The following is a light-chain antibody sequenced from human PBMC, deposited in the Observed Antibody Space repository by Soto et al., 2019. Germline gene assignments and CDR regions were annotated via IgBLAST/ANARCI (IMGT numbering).Light chain of an antibody. V-gene: IGLV4-69*01. J-gene: IGLJ2*01. CDR1: SGHSSYA. Sequence: QLLLTQSPSASASLGASVKLTCTLSSGHSSYAIAWHQQQPEKGPRYLMKLNSDGSHRKGDGIPDRFSGSSSGAERYLTISSLQSEDEADYYCQTWGTGIVVFGGGTKLTVL. CDR3: QTWGTGIVV. CDR2: LNSDGSH.